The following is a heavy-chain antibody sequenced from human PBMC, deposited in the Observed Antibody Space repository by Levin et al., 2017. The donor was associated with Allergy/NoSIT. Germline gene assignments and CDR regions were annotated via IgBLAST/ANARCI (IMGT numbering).Heavy chain of an antibody. CDR2: ISSSSSFI. V-gene: IGHV3-21*01. CDR1: GFTFSSYS. J-gene: IGHJ4*02. Sequence: GGSLRLSCAASGFTFSSYSMNWVRQAPGKGLEWVSSISSSSSFIYYADSLKGRFTISRDNAKNSLYLQMNSLRAEDTAVYYCARANDYSNSRLSGDYWGQGTLVTVSS. CDR3: ARANDYSNSRLSGDY. D-gene: IGHD4-11*01.